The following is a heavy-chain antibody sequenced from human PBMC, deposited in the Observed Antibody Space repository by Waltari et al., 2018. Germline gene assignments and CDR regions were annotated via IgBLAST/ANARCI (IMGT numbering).Heavy chain of an antibody. CDR1: GFAFNKFI. J-gene: IGHJ6*02. Sequence: QVQLMESGGGVVQPGHSLRLSSAASGFAFNKFIFHWVRQAPGKGLEWVASILNDGSDTKYADSVRGRFSISRDNSENTVYLQMDTLNIEDTGVYYCARGRSYGMDVWGQGTAVTVSS. V-gene: IGHV3-30*03. CDR2: ILNDGSDT. CDR3: ARGRSYGMDV.